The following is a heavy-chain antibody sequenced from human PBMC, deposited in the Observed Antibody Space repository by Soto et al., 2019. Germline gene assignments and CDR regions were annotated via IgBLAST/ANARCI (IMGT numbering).Heavy chain of an antibody. V-gene: IGHV1-69*02. J-gene: IGHJ4*02. CDR3: ASRLGITSVY. Sequence: QVQLVQSGAEVKKPGSSVKVSCTASVGTFSSYTISWVRPAPGQGLEWMGRIIPILGIANYAQKFQGSVTITSDKSTITAYMDLSSLRSEDTAVYYCASRLGITSVYWGQGTLVTVSS. CDR1: VGTFSSYT. D-gene: IGHD3-16*01. CDR2: IIPILGIA.